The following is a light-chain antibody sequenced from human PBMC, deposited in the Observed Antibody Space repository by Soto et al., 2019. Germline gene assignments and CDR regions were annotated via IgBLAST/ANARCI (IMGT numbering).Light chain of an antibody. J-gene: IGKJ5*01. CDR2: EAS. V-gene: IGKV2D-29*02. CDR1: QSLLHITGETF. CDR3: MKSTQLPPT. Sequence: DVVITQTPLSLSVAPGQPASISWKSRQSLLHITGETFLFWYLQKPGQSPQLXIYEASTRVSGVPDRLSGSGSGTDFTLEISRVETDDVGIYYCMKSTQLPPTFGQGTRLEIK.